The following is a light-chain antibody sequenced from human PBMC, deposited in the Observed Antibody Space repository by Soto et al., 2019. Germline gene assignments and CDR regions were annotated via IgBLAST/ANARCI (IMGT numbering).Light chain of an antibody. CDR3: ATWDDSLGGVV. V-gene: IGLV1-47*01. Sequence: QSVLTQPPSASGTPGQRVTISCSGTSSNIGTNYIYWYQHLPGTAPKLLIYRTNQRPSGVPGRFSGSKSGTSASLAISGLRSADEANYYCATWDDSLGGVVFGGGTKLTVL. CDR2: RTN. CDR1: SSNIGTNY. J-gene: IGLJ2*01.